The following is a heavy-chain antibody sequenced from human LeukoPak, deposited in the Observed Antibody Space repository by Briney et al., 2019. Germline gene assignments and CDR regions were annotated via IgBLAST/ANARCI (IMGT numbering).Heavy chain of an antibody. J-gene: IGHJ4*02. Sequence: ASVKVSCKVSGYTLTELSMHSVRQAPGKGLEWMGGFDPEDGETIYAQKFQGRLTITRDTSINTAYMELSSLRSEDTAVYYCARVDGSPDYWGQGTLVTVSS. CDR3: ARVDGSPDY. D-gene: IGHD2-15*01. V-gene: IGHV1-24*01. CDR1: GYTLTELS. CDR2: FDPEDGET.